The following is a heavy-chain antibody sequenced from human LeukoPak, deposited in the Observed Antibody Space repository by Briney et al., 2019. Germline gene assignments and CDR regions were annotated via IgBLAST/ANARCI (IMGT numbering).Heavy chain of an antibody. CDR3: ARDNLLFCSGTSCFVTFDI. J-gene: IGHJ3*02. Sequence: PGGSLRLSCAASGFTFSSNTMNWVRQAPGKGLEWVSSISSSSSYMNYADSVTGRFTISRDNAKNSLFLQMNSLRAEDTAVYFCARDNLLFCSGTSCFVTFDIWGQGTMVTVSS. D-gene: IGHD2-2*01. CDR1: GFTFSSNT. CDR2: ISSSSSYM. V-gene: IGHV3-21*01.